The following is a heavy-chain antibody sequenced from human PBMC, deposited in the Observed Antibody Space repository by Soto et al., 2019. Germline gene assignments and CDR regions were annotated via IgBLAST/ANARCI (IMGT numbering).Heavy chain of an antibody. J-gene: IGHJ4*02. D-gene: IGHD3-22*01. Sequence: EVQLLESGGGLVQPGGSLRLSCAASGFTFNNYAMSWVRQAPGKGLEWVSTVSVSGGTTYYADSLKGRFTISRDNSKKPVYLQMNRLRADDTAIYYWAKGLYYYDSSGYRLFEYWGQGPLVTVFS. CDR1: GFTFNNYA. CDR3: AKGLYYYDSSGYRLFEY. V-gene: IGHV3-23*01. CDR2: VSVSGGTT.